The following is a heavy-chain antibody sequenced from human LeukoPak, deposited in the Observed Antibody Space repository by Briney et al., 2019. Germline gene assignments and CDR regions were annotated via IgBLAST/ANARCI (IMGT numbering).Heavy chain of an antibody. V-gene: IGHV1-18*04. D-gene: IGHD3-10*01. Sequence: ASVKVSCKASGYTFTSYGISWVRQAPGQGLERMGWISAYNGNTNYAQKLQGRVTMTTDTSTSTAYMELRSLRSDDTAVYYCARDLIGSGSYYQNWSDPWGQGTLVTVSS. CDR1: GYTFTSYG. CDR2: ISAYNGNT. CDR3: ARDLIGSGSYYQNWSDP. J-gene: IGHJ5*02.